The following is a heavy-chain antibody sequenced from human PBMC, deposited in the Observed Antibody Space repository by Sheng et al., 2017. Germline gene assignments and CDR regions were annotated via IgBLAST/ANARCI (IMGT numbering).Heavy chain of an antibody. CDR3: ARDPGGYYFDY. D-gene: IGHD3-16*01. J-gene: IGHJ4*02. CDR1: GFTFSSYA. Sequence: QVQLVESGGGVVQPGRSLRLSCAASGFTFSSYAMHWVRQAPGKGLEWVAVISYDGSNKYYADSVKGRFTISRDHSKNTLYLQMNSLRAEDTAVYYCARDPGGYYFDYWGQGTLVT. V-gene: IGHV3-30*04. CDR2: ISYDGSNK.